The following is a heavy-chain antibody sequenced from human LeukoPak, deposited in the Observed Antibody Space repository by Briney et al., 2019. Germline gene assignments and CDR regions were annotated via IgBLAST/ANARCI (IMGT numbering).Heavy chain of an antibody. CDR3: ARRSSGWYYFDY. Sequence: SETLSLTCTVSGGSISSISYYWRWIRQPPGKGLELIGSIYDSGSTHYNPSLKSRVTISVDTSKNQFSLKLSSVTAADTAVYYCARRSSGWYYFDYWGQGTLVTVSS. V-gene: IGHV4-39*01. CDR1: GGSISSISYY. J-gene: IGHJ4*02. D-gene: IGHD6-19*01. CDR2: IYDSGST.